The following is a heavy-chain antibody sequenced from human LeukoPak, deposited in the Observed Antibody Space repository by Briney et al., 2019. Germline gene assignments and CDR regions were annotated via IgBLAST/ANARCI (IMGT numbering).Heavy chain of an antibody. CDR1: GGSISSYY. J-gene: IGHJ5*02. CDR3: ARQRKSYNYCSSTSCYSSRLNWFDP. Sequence: SETLSLTCTASGGSISSYYWSWIRQPPGKGLEWIGYIYYSGSTNYNPSLKSRVTISVDTSKNQFSLKLSSVTAADTAVYYCARQRKSYNYCSSTSCYSSRLNWFDPWGQGTLVTVSS. D-gene: IGHD2-2*01. V-gene: IGHV4-59*01. CDR2: IYYSGST.